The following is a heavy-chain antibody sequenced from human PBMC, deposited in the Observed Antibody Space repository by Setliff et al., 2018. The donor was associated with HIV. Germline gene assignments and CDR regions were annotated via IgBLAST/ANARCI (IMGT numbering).Heavy chain of an antibody. J-gene: IGHJ6*03. CDR2: IYQSGST. D-gene: IGHD6-13*01. CDR3: ARHRDPPGSRWIYYYYYMDL. CDR1: GGSLTNYY. Sequence: SETLSLTCTLYGGSLTNYYWTWIRQSPGKRLEWLGSIYQSGSTSYNPSLSSRLTIPVDTSKNQVSLRLSSVTAADTGVYCARHRDPPGSRWIYYYYYMDLWGEGTTVTVSS. V-gene: IGHV4-59*04.